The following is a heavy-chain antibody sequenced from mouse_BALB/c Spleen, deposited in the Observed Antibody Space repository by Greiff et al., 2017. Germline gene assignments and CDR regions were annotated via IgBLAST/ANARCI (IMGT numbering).Heavy chain of an antibody. V-gene: IGHV3-6*02. D-gene: IGHD2-3*01. CDR2: ISYDGSN. Sequence: EVQRVESGPGLVKPSQSLSLTCSVTGYSITSGYYWNWIRQFPGNKLEWMGYISYDGSNNYNPSLKNRISITRDTSKNQFFLKLNSVTTEDTATYYCARVYDGYPFDYWGQGTTLTVSS. CDR1: GYSITSGYY. J-gene: IGHJ2*01. CDR3: ARVYDGYPFDY.